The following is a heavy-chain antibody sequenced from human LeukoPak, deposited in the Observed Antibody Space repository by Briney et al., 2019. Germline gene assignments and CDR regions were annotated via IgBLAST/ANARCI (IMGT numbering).Heavy chain of an antibody. CDR2: VYYSGST. CDR1: GASISSGNYY. CDR3: ARDPAWAADSLHWVDP. Sequence: SETLSLTCTVSGASISSGNYYWSWIRQSPGKGLEWIGFVYYSGSTFYNPSHKSRFTISVDTSKTQFSLQVTSVTAADTAIYYCARDPAWAADSLHWVDPWGQGTRVTVSS. J-gene: IGHJ5*02. D-gene: IGHD6-13*01. V-gene: IGHV4-30-4*01.